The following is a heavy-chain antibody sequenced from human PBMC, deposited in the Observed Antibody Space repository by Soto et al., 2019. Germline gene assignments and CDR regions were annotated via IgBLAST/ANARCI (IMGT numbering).Heavy chain of an antibody. Sequence: GGSLRLSCAASGFTFSSYWMSWVRQAPGKGLEWVANIKQDGSEKYYVDSVKGRFTISRDNAKNSLYLQMNSLRAEDTAVYYCARAIAADDNWFDPWGQGTLVTVS. CDR3: ARAIAADDNWFDP. V-gene: IGHV3-7*01. D-gene: IGHD6-13*01. CDR1: GFTFSSYW. J-gene: IGHJ5*02. CDR2: IKQDGSEK.